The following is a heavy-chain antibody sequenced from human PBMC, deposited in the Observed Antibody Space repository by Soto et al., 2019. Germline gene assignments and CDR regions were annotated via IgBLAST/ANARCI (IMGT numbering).Heavy chain of an antibody. Sequence: EVQLLESGGGLVQPGGSLRLSCAASGFTFSSYAMSWVRQAPGKGLEWVSAISGSGGSTYYADSVKGRFTISRDNSKNPLYLQINGLRAEDTAVYYCAKDFRPGFGGYLGPDAFDVWGQGTMVTVSS. D-gene: IGHD3-10*01. CDR3: AKDFRPGFGGYLGPDAFDV. J-gene: IGHJ3*01. V-gene: IGHV3-23*01. CDR2: ISGSGGST. CDR1: GFTFSSYA.